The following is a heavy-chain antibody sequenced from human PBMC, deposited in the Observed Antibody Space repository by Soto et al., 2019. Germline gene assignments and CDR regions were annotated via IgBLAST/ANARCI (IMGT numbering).Heavy chain of an antibody. V-gene: IGHV4-34*01. D-gene: IGHD3-10*01. CDR3: AGLHGSGSYYHLYYYYYGMDV. Sequence: QVQLQQWGAGLLKPSETLSLTCAVYGGSFSGYYWSWIRQPPGKGLEWIGEINHSGSTNYNPSLKIRDTMTVDTSKNQFSRKLRSVTAADPAVYYCAGLHGSGSYYHLYYYYYGMDVWGQGTTVTVSS. CDR2: INHSGST. J-gene: IGHJ6*02. CDR1: GGSFSGYY.